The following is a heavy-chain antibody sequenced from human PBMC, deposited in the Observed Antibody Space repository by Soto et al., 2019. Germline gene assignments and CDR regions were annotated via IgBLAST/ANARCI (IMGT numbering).Heavy chain of an antibody. CDR3: ARGGSSWYRYYYYYMDV. J-gene: IGHJ6*03. CDR2: INHSGST. V-gene: IGHV4-34*01. Sequence: PXXTLSLTCAVYGGSFTGYYWSWIRQPPGKWLEWIGEINHSGSTNYNPSLKSRVTISVDTSKNQFSLKLSSVTAADKAVYYCARGGSSWYRYYYYYMDVWGKGTTVTVSS. D-gene: IGHD6-13*01. CDR1: GGSFTGYY.